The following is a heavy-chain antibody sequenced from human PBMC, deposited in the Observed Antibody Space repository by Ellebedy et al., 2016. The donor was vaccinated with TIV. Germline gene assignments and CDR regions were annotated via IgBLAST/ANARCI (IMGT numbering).Heavy chain of an antibody. J-gene: IGHJ4*02. Sequence: GESLKISCAASGFTFTDYAMNWVREARGKGLEWGSSFSTSSSHIFQADSVKGRFTISRDDAQNSLYLQMNSLTAEDTAFYYCARDKRESGFGVWGQGTLVTVSS. D-gene: IGHD3-22*01. CDR1: GFTFTDYA. CDR3: ARDKRESGFGV. CDR2: FSTSSSHI. V-gene: IGHV3-21*01.